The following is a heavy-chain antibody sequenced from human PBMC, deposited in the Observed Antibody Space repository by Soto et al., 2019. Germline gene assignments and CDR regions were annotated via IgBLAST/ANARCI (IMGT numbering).Heavy chain of an antibody. CDR3: AKGRLAAAGTIDY. J-gene: IGHJ4*02. CDR1: GFTFSSYA. D-gene: IGHD6-13*01. V-gene: IGHV3-64*01. CDR2: ISSNGGST. Sequence: GGSLRLSCAASGFTFSSYAMHWVRQAPGKGLEYVSAISSNGGSTYYANSVKGRFTISRDNSKNTLYLQMGSLRAEDMAVYYCAKGRLAAAGTIDYWGQGTLVTVSS.